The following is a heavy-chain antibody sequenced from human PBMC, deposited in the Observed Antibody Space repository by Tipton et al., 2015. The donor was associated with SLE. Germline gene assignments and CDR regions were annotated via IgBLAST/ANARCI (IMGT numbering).Heavy chain of an antibody. D-gene: IGHD3-16*01. CDR3: ARVGAWEAAGGRQYFYYYMDV. V-gene: IGHV1-69*01. J-gene: IGHJ6*03. CDR2: FVPRSNVA. CDR1: GGTLTNYV. Sequence: QLVQSGAEMKRPGSSVKVSCKASGGTLTNYVISWVRQAPGQGLEWMGGFVPRSNVANYAQRFQGRLNVSVDAATTTVYMEINRLRSHDTAIYYCARVGAWEAAGGRQYFYYYMDVWGTGTTVTVSS.